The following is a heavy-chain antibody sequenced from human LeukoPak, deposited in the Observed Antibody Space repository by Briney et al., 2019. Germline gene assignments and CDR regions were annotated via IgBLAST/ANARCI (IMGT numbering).Heavy chain of an antibody. D-gene: IGHD4-23*01. CDR3: VRITVVPDY. Sequence: GGSLGLSCAASGFTFTSYEMTWVRQAPGKGLDWVSYISSSGNTIYYADSVKGRFTISRDNAKNSLYLQMNSLRAEDTAVYYCVRITVVPDYWGQGTLVTVSS. J-gene: IGHJ4*02. CDR2: ISSSGNTI. V-gene: IGHV3-48*03. CDR1: GFTFTSYE.